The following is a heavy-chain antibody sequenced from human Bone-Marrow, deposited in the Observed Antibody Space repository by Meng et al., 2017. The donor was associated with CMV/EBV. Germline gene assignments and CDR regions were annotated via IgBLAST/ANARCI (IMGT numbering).Heavy chain of an antibody. D-gene: IGHD6-19*01. J-gene: IGHJ6*02. V-gene: IGHV3-21*01. CDR1: GGTFSSYT. CDR3: ARFVRGGAVAGAGRYYYGMDV. CDR2: ISSSSTYI. Sequence: SCKASGGTFSSYTISWVRQAPGKGLEWVSSISSSSTYISYADSVQGRFTISRDNAKNSLSLQMDSLRAEDTALYYCARFVRGGAVAGAGRYYYGMDVWGQGTPVTVSS.